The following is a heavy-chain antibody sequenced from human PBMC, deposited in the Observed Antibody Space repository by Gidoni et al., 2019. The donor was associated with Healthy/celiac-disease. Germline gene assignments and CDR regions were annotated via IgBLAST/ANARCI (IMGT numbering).Heavy chain of an antibody. CDR2: IYPGDSDT. D-gene: IGHD1-26*01. CDR3: AVTVPNSIVGATPGYFDY. J-gene: IGHJ4*02. Sequence: EVQLVQSGAEVTKPGDSLKISCQVSGYSFTTYWLGWVRQMPGKGREWMGIIYPGDSDTRYSPSFQGQVTISADKSISTAYLQWSSLKASDTAMYYCAVTVPNSIVGATPGYFDYWGQGTLVTVSS. V-gene: IGHV5-51*01. CDR1: GYSFTTYW.